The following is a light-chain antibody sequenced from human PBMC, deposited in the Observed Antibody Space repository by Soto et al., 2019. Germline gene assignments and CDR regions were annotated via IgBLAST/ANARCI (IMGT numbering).Light chain of an antibody. V-gene: IGLV2-8*01. J-gene: IGLJ1*01. CDR1: RSDVGGYNY. CDR2: EVS. CDR3: SRPYARSNVFV. Sequence: QSVLTQPPSASGSLGQSVTISCTGTRSDVGGYNYVSWYQQHPGKAPKLLIYEVSKRPSGVPDRFSGSKSGNTASLTVSGLQAEDEVDYQCSRPYARSNVFVFATGTKAIV.